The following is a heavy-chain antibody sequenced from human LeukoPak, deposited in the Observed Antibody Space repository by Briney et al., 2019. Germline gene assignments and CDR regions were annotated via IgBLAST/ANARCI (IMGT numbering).Heavy chain of an antibody. D-gene: IGHD3-22*01. CDR1: GFTFSSYG. Sequence: GGSLRLSCAASGFTFSSYGMHWVRQAPGKGLEWLAVIWYDGSNIYYADSVKGRFAISRDNSKNTLYLLLNSLRAEDTAVYYCARKLYYGSSGYYAFDVWGQGTMVTVSS. J-gene: IGHJ3*01. V-gene: IGHV3-33*01. CDR2: IWYDGSNI. CDR3: ARKLYYGSSGYYAFDV.